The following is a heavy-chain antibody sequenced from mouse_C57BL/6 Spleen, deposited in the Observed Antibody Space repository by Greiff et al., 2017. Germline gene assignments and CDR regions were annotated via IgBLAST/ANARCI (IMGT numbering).Heavy chain of an antibody. J-gene: IGHJ4*01. V-gene: IGHV1-80*01. Sequence: VQLVESGAELVKPGASVKISCKASGYAFSSYWMNWVKQRPGKGLEWIGQIYPGDGDTNYNGKFKGKATLTADKSSSTAYMQLSSLTSEDSAVYYCARRVYGGYSYYYARDYWGQGTSVTVAS. CDR2: IYPGDGDT. CDR3: ARRVYGGYSYYYARDY. D-gene: IGHD2-3*01. CDR1: GYAFSSYW.